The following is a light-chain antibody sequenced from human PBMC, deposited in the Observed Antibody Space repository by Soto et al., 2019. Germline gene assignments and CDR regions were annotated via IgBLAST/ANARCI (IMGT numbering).Light chain of an antibody. CDR3: QQRSNCPLT. V-gene: IGKV3-11*01. CDR1: QSVGSS. J-gene: IGKJ5*01. CDR2: DTS. Sequence: EIVLTQSPDILSLSPGERATLSCRASQSVGSSLAWYQQKPGQAPRLLIYDTSNRATGIPARFSGRGSGTDFTLTISSLAPEDFAVYYCQQRSNCPLTFAPGTGLAIK.